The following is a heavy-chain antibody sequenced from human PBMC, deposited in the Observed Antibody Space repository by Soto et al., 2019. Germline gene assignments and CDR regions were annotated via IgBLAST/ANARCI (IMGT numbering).Heavy chain of an antibody. CDR1: GFTFSTYE. Sequence: EVQLVESGGNLVQPGGSLRLSCAASGFTFSTYEFNWVRQAPGRGLEWISYISVSGNIIKYADSVKGRFTISRDNAENSLHLLMCSLRVDDTALYFCVRDSMRASAAASLDYWGQGTQVIVSS. D-gene: IGHD6-13*01. CDR2: ISVSGNII. CDR3: VRDSMRASAAASLDY. V-gene: IGHV3-48*03. J-gene: IGHJ4*02.